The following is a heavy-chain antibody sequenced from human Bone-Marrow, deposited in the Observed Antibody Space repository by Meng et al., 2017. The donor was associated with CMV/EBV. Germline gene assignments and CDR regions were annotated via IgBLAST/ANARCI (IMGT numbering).Heavy chain of an antibody. CDR3: AREGSWGRLYGMDV. J-gene: IGHJ6*02. Sequence: GGSLRLSCAASGFTFSSYSMNWVRQAPGKGLEWVSSISSSSSYIYYADSVKGRFTISRDNAKNSLYLQMNSLRAEDTAVYYCAREGSWGRLYGMDVWGQGTTVTVSS. V-gene: IGHV3-21*01. CDR1: GFTFSSYS. CDR2: ISSSSSYI. D-gene: IGHD2-15*01.